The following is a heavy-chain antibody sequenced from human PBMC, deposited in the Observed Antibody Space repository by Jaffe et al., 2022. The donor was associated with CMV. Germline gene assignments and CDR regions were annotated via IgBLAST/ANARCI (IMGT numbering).Heavy chain of an antibody. CDR1: GYRFASYG. D-gene: IGHD3-22*01. Sequence: QVQLVQSGAEVKKPGASVKVSCKASGYRFASYGISWVRQAPGQGLEWMGWISAYNGNTNFAEKFQGRVIMTTDTSTSTAYMELMNLRSDDTAVYYCARRGTMIVDNPDYWGQGTLVTVSS. CDR2: ISAYNGNT. J-gene: IGHJ4*02. V-gene: IGHV1-18*04. CDR3: ARRGTMIVDNPDY.